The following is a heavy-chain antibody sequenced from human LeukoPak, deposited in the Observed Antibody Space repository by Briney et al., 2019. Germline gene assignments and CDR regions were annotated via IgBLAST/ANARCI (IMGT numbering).Heavy chain of an antibody. CDR1: GLTFRSYA. CDR3: AQDPGYNSPFTYFDH. D-gene: IGHD5-18*01. Sequence: GGSLRLSCAASGLTFRSYAMTWVRQAPGKGLEWVSSISGSGTTTYFADSVKGRFNIYRDNSKGSLHLQMNSLRGEDTAIYYCAQDPGYNSPFTYFDHWGQGTLVTVSS. CDR2: ISGSGTTT. V-gene: IGHV3-23*01. J-gene: IGHJ4*02.